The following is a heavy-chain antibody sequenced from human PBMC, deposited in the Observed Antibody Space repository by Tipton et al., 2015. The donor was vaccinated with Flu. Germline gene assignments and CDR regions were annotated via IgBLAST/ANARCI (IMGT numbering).Heavy chain of an antibody. CDR2: IYYSGST. Sequence: LRLSCTVSGGSISSSSYYWGWIRQPPGKGLEWIGSIYYSGSTYYNPSLKSRVTISVDTSKNQFSLKLSSVTAADTAVYYCASVYSGYDYGVGYWGQGTLVTVSS. D-gene: IGHD5-12*01. CDR3: ASVYSGYDYGVGY. CDR1: GGSISSSSYY. V-gene: IGHV4-39*01. J-gene: IGHJ4*02.